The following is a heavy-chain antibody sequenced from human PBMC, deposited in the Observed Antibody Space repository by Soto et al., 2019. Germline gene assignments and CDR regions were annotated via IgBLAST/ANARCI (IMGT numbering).Heavy chain of an antibody. CDR1: GYTFITSG. V-gene: IGHV1-18*01. Sequence: QVELMQSGPEVKRPGTSVKVSCKASGYTFITSGINWVRQTPGQPLEWVGWISPANGDKKYAQKFKDRVILTSETCTDTVNMELTNLRSDDTAVYFCARGRHFATTHRQWWYFDFWGRGTPVTVSS. CDR2: ISPANGDK. J-gene: IGHJ2*01. CDR3: ARGRHFATTHRQWWYFDF. D-gene: IGHD3-3*02.